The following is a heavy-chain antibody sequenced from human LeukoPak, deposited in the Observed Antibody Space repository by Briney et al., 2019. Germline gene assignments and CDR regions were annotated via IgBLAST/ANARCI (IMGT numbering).Heavy chain of an antibody. D-gene: IGHD3-16*02. CDR1: GGSISSYY. J-gene: IGHJ4*02. CDR2: INHSGST. CDR3: ARKYDYVWGSYRTAHLEYFDY. Sequence: SETLSLTCTVSGGSISSYYWSWIRQPPGKGLEWIGEINHSGSTNYNPSLKSRVTISVDTSKNQFSLKLSSVTAADTAVYYCARKYDYVWGSYRTAHLEYFDYWGQGTLVTVSS. V-gene: IGHV4-34*01.